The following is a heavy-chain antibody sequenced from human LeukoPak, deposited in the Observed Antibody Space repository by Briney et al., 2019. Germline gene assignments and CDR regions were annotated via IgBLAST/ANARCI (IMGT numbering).Heavy chain of an antibody. CDR2: INPNSGGT. Sequence: GASVKVSCKASGYTFTGYYMHWVRQASGQGLEWMGWINPNSGGTNYAQKFQGRVTMTRDTSISTAYMELSRLRSDDTAVYYCARDLTDYDFWSGYWKWGQGTLVTVSS. D-gene: IGHD3-3*01. CDR3: ARDLTDYDFWSGYWK. J-gene: IGHJ4*02. V-gene: IGHV1-2*02. CDR1: GYTFTGYY.